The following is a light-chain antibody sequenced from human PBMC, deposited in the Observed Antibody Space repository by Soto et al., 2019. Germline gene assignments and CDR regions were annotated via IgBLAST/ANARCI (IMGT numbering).Light chain of an antibody. CDR2: EVN. Sequence: QSALTQTPSASGSPGQSVTISGTGTSSDVGTHNYVSWYQQNPGKAPKLMLYEVNKRPSGVPDRFSGSKSGNTASLTVSGLQAEDEANYYCSSYAGGNNWVFGGGTKLTVL. CDR1: SSDVGTHNY. J-gene: IGLJ3*02. CDR3: SSYAGGNNWV. V-gene: IGLV2-8*01.